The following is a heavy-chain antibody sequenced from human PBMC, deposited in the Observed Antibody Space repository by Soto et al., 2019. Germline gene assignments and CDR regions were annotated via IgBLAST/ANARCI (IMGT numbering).Heavy chain of an antibody. D-gene: IGHD2-15*01. Sequence: PGGSLRLSCSASGFTFSSSAMHWVRQAPGKGLEYVSAISSNGDNTYYADSVKGRFTISRDNSKNTLYLQMSSLRAEDTAVYYCVKGRPVVVAAYFDYWGQGTLVTSPQ. J-gene: IGHJ4*02. CDR2: ISSNGDNT. CDR1: GFTFSSSA. CDR3: VKGRPVVVAAYFDY. V-gene: IGHV3-64D*06.